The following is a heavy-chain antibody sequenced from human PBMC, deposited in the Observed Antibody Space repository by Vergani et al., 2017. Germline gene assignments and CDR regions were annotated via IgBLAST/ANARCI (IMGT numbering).Heavy chain of an antibody. CDR3: GRKQSPASLMDKPIDI. V-gene: IGHV3-11*01. CDR2: ISDGGETK. D-gene: IGHD1/OR15-1a*01. CDR1: GFIFSDYY. J-gene: IGHJ5*02. Sequence: QVQLVASGGGLVRPGGSLRLSCAASGFIFSDYYMTWIRQTPGKGLEWLPHISDGGETKMYAESLKGRFTVSRDNTKNLLILQMKTLKVDDTATYYCGRKQSPASLMDKPIDIWGQGTLVTVS.